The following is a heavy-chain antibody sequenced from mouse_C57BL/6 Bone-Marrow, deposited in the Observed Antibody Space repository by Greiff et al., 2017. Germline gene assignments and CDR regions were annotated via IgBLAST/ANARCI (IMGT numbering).Heavy chain of an antibody. V-gene: IGHV1-64*01. CDR1: GYTFTSYW. J-gene: IGHJ4*01. CDR3: ARGFITTVVHYAMDY. D-gene: IGHD1-1*01. Sequence: QVQLQQPGAELVKPGASVKLSCKASGYTFTSYWMHWVKQRPGQGLEWIGMIHPNSGSTNYNEKFKSKATLTVDKSSSTAYMQLSSLTSEDSAVYYCARGFITTVVHYAMDYWGQGTSVTVSS. CDR2: IHPNSGST.